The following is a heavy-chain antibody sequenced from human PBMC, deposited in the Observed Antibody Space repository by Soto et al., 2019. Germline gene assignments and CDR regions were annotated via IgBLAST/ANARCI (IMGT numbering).Heavy chain of an antibody. CDR2: IWYDGSNK. CDR1: GFTFSSYG. V-gene: IGHV3-33*01. D-gene: IGHD3-10*01. Sequence: QVQLVESGGGVVQPGRSLRLSCAASGFTFSSYGMHWVRQAPGKGLEWVAVIWYDGSNKYYADSVKGRFTISRDNSTNPLYLQMNSRRAEDTAVYYCARVGMVRGSWGQGTLVTVSS. J-gene: IGHJ4*02. CDR3: ARVGMVRGS.